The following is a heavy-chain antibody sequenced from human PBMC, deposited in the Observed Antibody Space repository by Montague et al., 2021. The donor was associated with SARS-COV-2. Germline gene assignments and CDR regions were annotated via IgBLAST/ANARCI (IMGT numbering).Heavy chain of an antibody. CDR1: GGSITSGTYS. J-gene: IGHJ5*02. CDR2: IYTSGDP. Sequence: TLSLTCTVSGGSITSGTYSWSWIRQPAGNGLEWVGQIYTSGDPNYNPSLKSRVTISIDTSRNQFSLKVNSVTAADTAVYYCAKTWGSWLGPRFDPWGQGTLVTVSS. V-gene: IGHV4-61*09. CDR3: AKTWGSWLGPRFDP. D-gene: IGHD6-13*01.